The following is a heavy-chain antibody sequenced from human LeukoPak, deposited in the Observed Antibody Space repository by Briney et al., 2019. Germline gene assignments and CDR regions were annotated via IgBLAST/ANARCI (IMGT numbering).Heavy chain of an antibody. J-gene: IGHJ4*02. CDR2: ISGSGGST. D-gene: IGHD5-18*01. V-gene: IGHV3-23*01. CDR1: GFTFSSYA. CDR3: AKALGYSYGRTDFDY. Sequence: GSLRLSCAASGFTFSSYAMSWVRQAPGKGLEWVSAISGSGGSTYYADSVKGRFTISRDNSKNTLYLQMNSLRAEDTAVYYCAKALGYSYGRTDFDYWGQGTLVTVSS.